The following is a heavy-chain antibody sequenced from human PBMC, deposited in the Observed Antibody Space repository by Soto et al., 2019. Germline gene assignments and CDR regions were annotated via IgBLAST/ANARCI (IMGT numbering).Heavy chain of an antibody. CDR2: IVVGSGNT. D-gene: IGHD6-13*01. J-gene: IGHJ4*02. CDR1: GFTFTSSA. CDR3: AAGVGIAAPETASRY. Sequence: ASVKVSCKASGFTFTSSAVQWVRQARGQRLEWIGWIVVGSGNTNYAQKFQERVTITRDMSTSTAYMELSSLRSEDTAVYYCAAGVGIAAPETASRYWGQGTLVTVSS. V-gene: IGHV1-58*01.